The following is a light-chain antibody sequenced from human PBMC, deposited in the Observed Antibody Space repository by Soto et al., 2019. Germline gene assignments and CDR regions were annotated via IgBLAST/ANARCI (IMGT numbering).Light chain of an antibody. V-gene: IGLV3-21*04. CDR1: NIGSKH. CDR3: HVWDSSRDHPL. J-gene: IGLJ2*01. CDR2: YDT. Sequence: SYELTQPPSVSVAPGKTARITCGGINIGSKHVHWYQQKPGQAPVLVIYYDTDRPSGIPERFSGPNSGNTATLTISRVEAGDEADYYCHVWDSSRDHPLFGGGTKLTVL.